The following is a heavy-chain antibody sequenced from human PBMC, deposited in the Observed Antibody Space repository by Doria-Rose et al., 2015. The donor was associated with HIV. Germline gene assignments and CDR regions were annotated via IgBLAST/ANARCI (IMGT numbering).Heavy chain of an antibody. CDR1: GVSLSSPGMG. J-gene: IGHJ4*02. D-gene: IGHD6-13*01. Sequence: QITLKESGPVLVKPTETLTLTCTVSGVSLSSPGMGVSWIRQPPGKALEWLGTIFSDDERSYKTSLKSRLTISRSTSKSQVVLTMTDMDPVDTATYYCARIKSSRWYHKYYFDFWGQGTLVIVSA. CDR3: ARIKSSRWYHKYYFDF. CDR2: IFSDDER. V-gene: IGHV2-26*01.